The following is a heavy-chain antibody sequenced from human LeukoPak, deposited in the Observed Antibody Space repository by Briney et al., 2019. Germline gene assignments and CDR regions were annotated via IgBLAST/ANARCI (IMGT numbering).Heavy chain of an antibody. D-gene: IGHD3-10*01. CDR2: IIPIFGTA. Sequence: SVKVSCKASGGTFSSYAISWVRQAPGQGLEWMGGIIPIFGTANYAQKFQGRVTITTDESTSTAYMELSSLRSEDTAVYYCARGKLAVRGDDAFDIWGQGTTVTVSS. V-gene: IGHV1-69*05. J-gene: IGHJ3*02. CDR1: GGTFSSYA. CDR3: ARGKLAVRGDDAFDI.